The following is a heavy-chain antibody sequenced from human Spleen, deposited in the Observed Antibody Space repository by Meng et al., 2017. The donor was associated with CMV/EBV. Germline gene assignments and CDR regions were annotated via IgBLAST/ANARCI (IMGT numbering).Heavy chain of an antibody. V-gene: IGHV1-18*01. CDR3: ARAGAAVTTNFDF. D-gene: IGHD4-17*01. CDR2: VSAETGDT. CDR1: GYNCDIYG. J-gene: IGHJ4*02. Sequence: KASGYNCDIYGITWVRQAPGQGLEWVGWVSAETGDTNYGQKFQGRVTVTADTFTKTAYMEMRSLGSDDSAIYYCARAGAAVTTNFDFWGQGTLVTVSS.